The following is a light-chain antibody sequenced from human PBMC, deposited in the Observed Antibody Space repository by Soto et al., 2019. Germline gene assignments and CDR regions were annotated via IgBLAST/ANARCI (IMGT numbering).Light chain of an antibody. V-gene: IGKV3-11*01. Sequence: EIVLTQSPATLSLSPGERATLSCRASQSVNNYLAWYQQNPGQAPRLLIYDASNRATGVPTRFSGSGSGTDFTLTISSLEPEDFAVYYCQQRSSWQEITFGGGTKVEIK. CDR2: DAS. CDR1: QSVNNY. J-gene: IGKJ4*01. CDR3: QQRSSWQEIT.